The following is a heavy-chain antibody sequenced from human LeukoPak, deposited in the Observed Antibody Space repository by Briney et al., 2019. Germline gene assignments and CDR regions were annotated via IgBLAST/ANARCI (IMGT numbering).Heavy chain of an antibody. J-gene: IGHJ6*02. CDR3: TSSIAAAVLYYYYYGMDV. D-gene: IGHD6-13*01. CDR1: GFTFSNAW. Sequence: GGSLRLSCAASGFTFSNAWMSWVRQAPGKGLEWVGRIKSKTDGGTTDYAAPVKGRFTISRDDSKNTLYLQMNSLKTEDTAVYYCTSSIAAAVLYYYYYGMDVWGQGTTVTVSS. CDR2: IKSKTDGGTT. V-gene: IGHV3-15*01.